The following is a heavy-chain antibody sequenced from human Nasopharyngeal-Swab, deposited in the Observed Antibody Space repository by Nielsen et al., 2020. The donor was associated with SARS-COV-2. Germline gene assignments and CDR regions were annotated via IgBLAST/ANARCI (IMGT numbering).Heavy chain of an antibody. V-gene: IGHV3-21*01. D-gene: IGHD3-9*01. CDR2: ISSSSSYI. CDR3: ARGCVLTGPTCNYYGMDV. CDR1: GFTFSSYS. J-gene: IGHJ6*02. Sequence: GGFLRLSCAASGFTFSSYSMNWVRQAPGKGLEWVSSISSSSSYIYYADSVKGRFTISRDNAKNSLYLQMNSLRAEDTAVYYCARGCVLTGPTCNYYGMDVWGQGTTVTVSS.